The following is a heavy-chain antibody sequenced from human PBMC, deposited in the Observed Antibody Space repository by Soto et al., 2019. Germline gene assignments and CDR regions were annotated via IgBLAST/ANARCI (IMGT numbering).Heavy chain of an antibody. CDR2: INHSGST. D-gene: IGHD2-2*01. V-gene: IGHV4-34*01. J-gene: IGHJ5*02. Sequence: SETLSLTCAVYGGSFSGYYWSWIRQPPGKGLEWIGEINHSGSTNYNPSLKSRVTISVDTSKNQFSLKLSSVTAADTAVYYCARQPYCSSTSCYVYWFDPWGQGTLVTVSS. CDR3: ARQPYCSSTSCYVYWFDP. CDR1: GGSFSGYY.